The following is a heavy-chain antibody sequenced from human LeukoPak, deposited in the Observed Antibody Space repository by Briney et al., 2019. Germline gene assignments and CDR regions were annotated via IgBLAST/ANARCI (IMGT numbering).Heavy chain of an antibody. CDR2: ISSSSRYI. Sequence: GGSLRLSCAAPGFTFSSYSMNWVRQAPGKGLEWVSSISSSSRYIYYANSVKGRFTISRDNAKNSLYLQMNSLRAEDTAVYYCARDQTTVTTGYLQHWGQGSRVTVSS. D-gene: IGHD4-17*01. CDR1: GFTFSSYS. V-gene: IGHV3-21*01. CDR3: ARDQTTVTTGYLQH. J-gene: IGHJ1*01.